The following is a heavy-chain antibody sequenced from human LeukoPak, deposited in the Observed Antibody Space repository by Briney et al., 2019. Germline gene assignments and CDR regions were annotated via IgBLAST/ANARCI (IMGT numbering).Heavy chain of an antibody. D-gene: IGHD1-14*01. CDR2: IYYSGST. CDR3: ARDTGSNWFDP. J-gene: IGHJ5*02. V-gene: IGHV4-39*07. CDR1: GGSISSSSYY. Sequence: SETLSLTCTVSGGSISSSSYYWGWIRQPPGKGLEWIGSIYYSGSTYYNPSLKSRVSISIDTSKNQFSLRLSSVIAADTAMYYCARDTGSNWFDPWGQGTLVTVSS.